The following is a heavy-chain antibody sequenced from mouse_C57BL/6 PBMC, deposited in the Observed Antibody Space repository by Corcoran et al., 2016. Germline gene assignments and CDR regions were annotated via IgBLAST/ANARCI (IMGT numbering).Heavy chain of an antibody. CDR3: TTKDDYGSSYWYFDV. D-gene: IGHD1-1*01. J-gene: IGHJ1*03. Sequence: EVQLQQSGAELVRPGASVKLSCTASGFNIKDYYMHWVKQRPEQGLEWIGRIDPEDGDTEYAPKFQGKATRTADTSSNTAYLQLSSLTSEDTAVYYCTTKDDYGSSYWYFDVWGTGTTVTVSS. CDR2: IDPEDGDT. CDR1: GFNIKDYY. V-gene: IGHV14-1*01.